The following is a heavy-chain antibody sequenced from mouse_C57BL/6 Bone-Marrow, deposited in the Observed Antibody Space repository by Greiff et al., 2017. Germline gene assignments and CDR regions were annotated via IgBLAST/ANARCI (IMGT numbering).Heavy chain of an antibody. V-gene: IGHV7-1*01. CDR1: GFTFSDFY. CDR3: ARDNYGNGFAY. J-gene: IGHJ3*01. D-gene: IGHD2-1*01. Sequence: VQRVESGGGLVQSGRSLRLSCATSGFTFSDFYMEWVRKAPGKGLEWIAASRNKANEYTTEYSASVKGRFIVSRDTSQSILYLQMNALRAEDTAIYYCARDNYGNGFAYWGQGTLVTVSA. CDR2: SRNKANEYTT.